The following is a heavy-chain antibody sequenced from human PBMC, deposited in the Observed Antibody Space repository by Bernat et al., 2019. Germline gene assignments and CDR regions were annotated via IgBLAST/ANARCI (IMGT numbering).Heavy chain of an antibody. CDR1: GFSLSNARMG. CDR2: IFSNDEK. CDR3: ARIQGYDYIWGSYRYGHWFDP. Sequence: QVTLKESGPVLVKPTETLTLTCTVSGFSLSNARMGVSWIRQPPGKALEWLAHIFSNDEKSYSTSLKSRLTISKDTSKSQVVLTMTNVDPVDTATYYCARIQGYDYIWGSYRYGHWFDPWGQGTLVTVSS. D-gene: IGHD3-16*02. V-gene: IGHV2-26*01. J-gene: IGHJ5*02.